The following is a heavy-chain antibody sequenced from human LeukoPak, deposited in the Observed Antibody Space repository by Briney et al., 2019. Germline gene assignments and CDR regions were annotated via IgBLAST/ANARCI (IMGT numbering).Heavy chain of an antibody. D-gene: IGHD3-22*01. CDR3: AKDLSSAITSAPVLGV. J-gene: IGHJ6*02. CDR1: GFTFDDYA. V-gene: IGHV3-9*01. Sequence: AGRSLRLSCTVSGFTFDDYAMHWVRHTPGKGLEWVAGITWNRDNIGYGDSVKGRFTISRDNVKNVLYLQMNSLRPEDTALYYCAKDLSSAITSAPVLGVWGQGTTV. CDR2: ITWNRDNI.